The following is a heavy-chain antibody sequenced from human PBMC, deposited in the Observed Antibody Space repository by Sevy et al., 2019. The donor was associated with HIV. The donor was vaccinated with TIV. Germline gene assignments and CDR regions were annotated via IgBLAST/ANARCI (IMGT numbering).Heavy chain of an antibody. CDR2: IYSGDST. V-gene: IGHV3-53*01. D-gene: IGHD5-12*01. J-gene: IGHJ4*02. Sequence: GGSLRLSCAASGFSVSNSYMSWVRQAPGKGLQWVSVIYSGDSTYYTDSVKGRFTISRDNSKNTLYLQMNSLRAEDTAVYYCARDGEMATIDFDYWGQGTLVTVSS. CDR3: ARDGEMATIDFDY. CDR1: GFSVSNSY.